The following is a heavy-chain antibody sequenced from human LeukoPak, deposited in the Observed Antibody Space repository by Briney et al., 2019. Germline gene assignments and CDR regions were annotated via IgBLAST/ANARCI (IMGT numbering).Heavy chain of an antibody. J-gene: IGHJ4*02. CDR1: RFTFDNSD. D-gene: IGHD1-14*01. CDR2: IGSAGYT. CDR3: VRQPDSARYGFDY. Sequence: GGSLRLSCEVSRFTFDNSDMHWVRQTTGKGLEWVSAIGSAGYTYYADSVRGRFTITRDNAKQSLYLQMNSLRVEDTAVYHCVRQPDSARYGFDYWGRGTQVTVSS. V-gene: IGHV3-13*01.